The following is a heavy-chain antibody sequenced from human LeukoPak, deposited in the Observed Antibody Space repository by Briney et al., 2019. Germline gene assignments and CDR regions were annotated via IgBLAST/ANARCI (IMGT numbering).Heavy chain of an antibody. CDR1: GFTFSSYA. V-gene: IGHV3-23*01. J-gene: IGHJ6*02. CDR3: TRDLMDYDVSTGLHHYYMDV. CDR2: ISDSAYST. Sequence: GGSLRLSCAASGFTFSSYAMTWVRQAPGKGLEWVSAISDSAYSTFYADSVKGRFTISRDDSQNTLYLQMNTLRVEDTAVYYCTRDLMDYDVSTGLHHYYMDVWGQGTTVTVSS. D-gene: IGHD3-9*01.